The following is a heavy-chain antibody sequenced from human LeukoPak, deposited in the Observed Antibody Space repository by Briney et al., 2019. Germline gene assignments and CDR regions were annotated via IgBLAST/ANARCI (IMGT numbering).Heavy chain of an antibody. Sequence: GGSLRLSCAASGFTFSSYWMSWVRQAPGKVLEWVANIKQDGSEKYYVDSVKGRFTISRDNAKNSLYLQMNSLRAEDTAVYYCARGGDSGGVLLWFGELKGFDYWGQGTLVTVSS. J-gene: IGHJ4*02. CDR3: ARGGDSGGVLLWFGELKGFDY. V-gene: IGHV3-7*01. D-gene: IGHD3-10*01. CDR2: IKQDGSEK. CDR1: GFTFSSYW.